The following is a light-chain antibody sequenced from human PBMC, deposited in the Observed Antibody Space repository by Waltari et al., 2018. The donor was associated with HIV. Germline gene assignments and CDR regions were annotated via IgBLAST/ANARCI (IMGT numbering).Light chain of an antibody. CDR3: SSYTTDSTLV. CDR2: EVT. J-gene: IGLJ3*02. Sequence: QSALTQPASVSGSPGQSITISCTGTRSDVGGYKSVSWYQHLPGKAPKLMIYEVTNRPSGVSDLFSGSKSGNTASLTISGLQAEDEADYYCSSYTTDSTLVFGAGTKLTVL. CDR1: RSDVGGYKS. V-gene: IGLV2-14*01.